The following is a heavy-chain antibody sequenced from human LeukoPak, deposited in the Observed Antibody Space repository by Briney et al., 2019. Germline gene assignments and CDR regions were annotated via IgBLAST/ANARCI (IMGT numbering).Heavy chain of an antibody. Sequence: GGSLRLSCAASGFTFSSYAMSWVRQAPGKGLEWVSAISGSGGSTYYADSVKGRFTISRDNSKNTLYLQMNSLRAEDTAVYYCAKDRDVLMVYATFDYWGQGTLVTVSS. J-gene: IGHJ4*02. V-gene: IGHV3-23*01. CDR2: ISGSGGST. CDR3: AKDRDVLMVYATFDY. CDR1: GFTFSSYA. D-gene: IGHD2-8*01.